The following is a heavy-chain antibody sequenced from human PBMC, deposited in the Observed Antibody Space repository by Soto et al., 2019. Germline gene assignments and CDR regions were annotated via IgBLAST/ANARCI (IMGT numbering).Heavy chain of an antibody. CDR3: ATSYLGFDI. CDR2: IFPSDSDT. CDR1: EYNCIGFG. Sequence: VRRNGLEYNCIGFGIGRMRQMPRKGLEWMGIIFPSDSDTKYRTSFQGQFTISADLSISTAYLQWSSLKASDTGIYRCATSYLGFDIWGQGTVVTVYS. V-gene: IGHV5-51*01. J-gene: IGHJ1*01.